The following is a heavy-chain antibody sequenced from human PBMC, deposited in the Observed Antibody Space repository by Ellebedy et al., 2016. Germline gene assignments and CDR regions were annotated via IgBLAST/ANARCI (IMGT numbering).Heavy chain of an antibody. CDR2: IYTSGST. D-gene: IGHD2-21*02. CDR1: GGSISSYY. V-gene: IGHV4-4*07. CDR3: ARDHVVAYCGGDCYSNYFDY. J-gene: IGHJ4*02. Sequence: SETLSLTXTVSGGSISSYYWSWIRQPAGKGLEWIGRIYTSGSTNYNPSLKSRVTMSVDTSKNQFSLKLSSVTAADTAVYYCARDHVVAYCGGDCYSNYFDYWGQGTLVTVSS.